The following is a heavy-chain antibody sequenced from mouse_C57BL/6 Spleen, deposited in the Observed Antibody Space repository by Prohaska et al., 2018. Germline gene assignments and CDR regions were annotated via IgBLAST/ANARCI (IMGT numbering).Heavy chain of an antibody. V-gene: IGHV1-15*01. CDR1: GYTFTDYE. Sequence: QVQLQQSGAELVRPGASVTLSCKASGYTFTDYEMHWVKQTPVHCLEWIGAIDPETGGTAYNQKFKGKAIRTADKASSTADMELRSLTSEDSAVYYCTKGRITTVVGTDWYFDVWGTGTTVTVSS. D-gene: IGHD1-1*01. J-gene: IGHJ1*03. CDR3: TKGRITTVVGTDWYFDV. CDR2: IDPETGGT.